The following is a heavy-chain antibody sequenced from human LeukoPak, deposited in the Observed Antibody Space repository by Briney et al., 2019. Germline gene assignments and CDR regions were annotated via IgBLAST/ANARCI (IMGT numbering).Heavy chain of an antibody. Sequence: GGSLRLSCAASGFTFSDYYMSWIRQAPGKGLDWVSYIDSSGSTIYYADSVKGRFTISRDNAKNSLYLQMNSLRAEDTAVYYCAKGEYHQDGIGENRFDNWGQGALVTVSS. CDR1: GFTFSDYY. J-gene: IGHJ4*02. CDR3: AKGEYHQDGIGENRFDN. V-gene: IGHV3-11*04. CDR2: IDSSGSTI. D-gene: IGHD5-24*01.